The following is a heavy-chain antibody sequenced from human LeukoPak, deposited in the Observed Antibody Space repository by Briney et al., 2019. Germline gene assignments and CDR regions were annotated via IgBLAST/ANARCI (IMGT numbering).Heavy chain of an antibody. CDR1: GFTFSNYW. CDR3: AREGRDGYNPDY. D-gene: IGHD5-24*01. CDR2: VNQDGREK. Sequence: GGSLRLSCAASGFTFSNYWMSWVRQAPGKGLEWVANVNQDGREKDYVDSVKGRFTISRDNAKNSLYLQMNSLRAEDTAVYYCAREGRDGYNPDYWGQGTLVTVSS. V-gene: IGHV3-7*01. J-gene: IGHJ4*02.